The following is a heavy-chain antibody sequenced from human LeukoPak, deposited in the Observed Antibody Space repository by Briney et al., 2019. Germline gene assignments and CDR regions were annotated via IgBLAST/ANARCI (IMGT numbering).Heavy chain of an antibody. Sequence: ASVTVSFKASGYTFTSYAMHWVRQAPGQRLEWMGWINAGNGNTKYSQKFQGRVTITRDTSASTAYMELSSLRSEDTAVYYCASRRNYYDSSGYSDYFDYWGQGTLVTVSS. V-gene: IGHV1-3*01. CDR2: INAGNGNT. J-gene: IGHJ4*02. D-gene: IGHD3-22*01. CDR1: GYTFTSYA. CDR3: ASRRNYYDSSGYSDYFDY.